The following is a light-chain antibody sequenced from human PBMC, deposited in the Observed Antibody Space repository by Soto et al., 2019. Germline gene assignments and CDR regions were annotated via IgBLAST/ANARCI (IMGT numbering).Light chain of an antibody. Sequence: DIQMTQSPSSLSASVGDKVTITCRASQTISSYLNWYQQKPGKAPKILIYGASSLQSGVPSRFSGSESGTDFTLTISSLQPEDSATYYCQQSHSTPVTFGQGTRVEIK. CDR2: GAS. CDR1: QTISSY. V-gene: IGKV1-39*01. CDR3: QQSHSTPVT. J-gene: IGKJ1*01.